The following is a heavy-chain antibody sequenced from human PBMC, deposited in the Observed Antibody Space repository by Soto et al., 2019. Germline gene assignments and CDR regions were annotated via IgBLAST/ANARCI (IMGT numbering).Heavy chain of an antibody. D-gene: IGHD2-21*01. CDR2: ISSSGDNI. Sequence: GGSLRLSCDASGFIFNDYYMSWIRQAPGKGLEWVASISSSGDNIYYDDSVKGRFTISRDNAKKSLYLQMNSLRAEDTALYYCARDTYYGGSDSYYYYMDVWGTGATVTVSS. V-gene: IGHV3-11*01. CDR3: ARDTYYGGSDSYYYYMDV. J-gene: IGHJ6*03. CDR1: GFIFNDYY.